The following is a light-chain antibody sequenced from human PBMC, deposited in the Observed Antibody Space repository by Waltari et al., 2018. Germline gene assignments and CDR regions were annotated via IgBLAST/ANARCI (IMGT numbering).Light chain of an antibody. J-gene: IGKJ4*01. CDR3: QQYYSTPLT. V-gene: IGKV4-1*01. CDR2: WAS. CDR1: QSVLYSSNNKNY. Sequence: DIVMTQSPDSLAVSLGERATINCKSSQSVLYSSNNKNYLAWYQQKPGQPPKLLIYWASTRESVVPDRFSGSGSGTDFTLTISRLQAEDVAVYYCQQYYSTPLTFGGGTKVEIK.